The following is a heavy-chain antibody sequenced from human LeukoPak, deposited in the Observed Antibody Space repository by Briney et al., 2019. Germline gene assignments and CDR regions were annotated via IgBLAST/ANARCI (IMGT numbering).Heavy chain of an antibody. CDR2: ISAYNGNT. V-gene: IGHV1-18*03. CDR1: GYTFTSYG. Sequence: GASVKVSRKASGYTFTSYGISWVRQAPGQGLEWMGWISAYNGNTNYAQKLQGRVTMTTDTSTSTAYMELRSLRSDDMAVYYCARDRIAGATLNTFDYWGQGTLVTVSS. J-gene: IGHJ4*02. CDR3: ARDRIAGATLNTFDY. D-gene: IGHD1-26*01.